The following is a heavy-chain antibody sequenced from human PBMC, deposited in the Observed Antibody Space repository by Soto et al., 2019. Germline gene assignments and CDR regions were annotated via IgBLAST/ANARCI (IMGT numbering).Heavy chain of an antibody. CDR3: SFIAAAGTQLFDY. J-gene: IGHJ4*02. Sequence: GGSLRLSCAASGFTFSNAWMSWVRQAPGKGLEWVGRIKSKTDGGTTDYAAPVKGRFTISRDDSKNTLYLQMNSLKTEDTAVYYCSFIAAAGTQLFDYWGQGTLVTVSS. V-gene: IGHV3-15*01. CDR2: IKSKTDGGTT. D-gene: IGHD6-13*01. CDR1: GFTFSNAW.